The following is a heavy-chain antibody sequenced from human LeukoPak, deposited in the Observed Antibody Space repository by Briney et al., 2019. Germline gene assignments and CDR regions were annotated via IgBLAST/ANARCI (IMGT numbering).Heavy chain of an antibody. CDR2: ISSSSSYT. CDR3: ARELSGSYSFDY. D-gene: IGHD1-26*01. Sequence: NPGGSLRLSCAASGFTFSDYYMSWISQAPGKGLEWVSSISSSSSYTNYADSVKGRFTISRDNAKNSLYLQMNSLRAEDTAVYYCARELSGSYSFDYWGQGTLVTVSS. V-gene: IGHV3-11*06. J-gene: IGHJ4*02. CDR1: GFTFSDYY.